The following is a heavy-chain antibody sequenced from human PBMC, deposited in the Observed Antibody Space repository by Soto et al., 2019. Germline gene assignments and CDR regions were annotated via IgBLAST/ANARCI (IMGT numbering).Heavy chain of an antibody. CDR1: GGSISSGGYY. V-gene: IGHV4-31*03. Sequence: SETLALPCPVSGGSISSGGYYWSWIRQHPGKGLEWIGYIYYSGSTYYNPSLKSRVTISVDTSKNQFSLKLSSVTAADTAVYYCARETPGYSIKPGLWFDPWGQGTLVTVSS. CDR3: ARETPGYSIKPGLWFDP. J-gene: IGHJ5*02. CDR2: IYYSGST. D-gene: IGHD6-13*01.